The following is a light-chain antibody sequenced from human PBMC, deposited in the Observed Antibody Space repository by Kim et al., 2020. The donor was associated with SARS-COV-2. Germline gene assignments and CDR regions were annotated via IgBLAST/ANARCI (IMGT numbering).Light chain of an antibody. CDR1: QSVSSN. J-gene: IGKJ4*01. CDR2: GAS. Sequence: EIVMTQSPATLSVSPGERATLSCRASQSVSSNLAWYHQKPGQAPRLLIYGASTRATGFPARFSGSGSGTDFTLTISSLQSEDFAVYYCQQYNNWPLTFGGGTKVDIK. V-gene: IGKV3-15*01. CDR3: QQYNNWPLT.